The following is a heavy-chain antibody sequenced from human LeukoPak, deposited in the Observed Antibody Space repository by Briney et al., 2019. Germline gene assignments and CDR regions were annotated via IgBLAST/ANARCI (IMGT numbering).Heavy chain of an antibody. Sequence: GGSLRLSCAASGFTFSSYGLHWVRQAPGKGLEWVAFIRYGGNNKYNSDSVKGRFTISRDDSKNTLYLHMNSLRAEDTAVYYCAKQGVNGGANFDYWGQGTLVTVSS. J-gene: IGHJ4*02. CDR1: GFTFSSYG. CDR2: IRYGGNNK. V-gene: IGHV3-30*02. CDR3: AKQGVNGGANFDY. D-gene: IGHD2-21*01.